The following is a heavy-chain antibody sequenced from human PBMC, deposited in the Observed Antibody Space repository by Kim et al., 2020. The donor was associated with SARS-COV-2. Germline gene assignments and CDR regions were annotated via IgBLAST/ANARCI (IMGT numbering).Heavy chain of an antibody. D-gene: IGHD2-2*01. J-gene: IGHJ6*02. CDR1: GGTFSSYA. CDR2: IIPIFGTA. Sequence: SVKVSCKASGGTFSSYAISWVRQAPGQGLEWMGGIIPIFGTANYAQKFQGRVTITADESTSTAYMELSSLRSEDTAVYYCARGASHPYGMDVWGQGTTVTVSS. CDR3: ARGASHPYGMDV. V-gene: IGHV1-69*13.